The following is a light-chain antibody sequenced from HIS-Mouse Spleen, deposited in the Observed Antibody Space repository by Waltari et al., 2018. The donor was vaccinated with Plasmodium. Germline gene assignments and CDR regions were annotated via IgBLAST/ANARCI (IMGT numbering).Light chain of an antibody. Sequence: SYELTQPPSLSVSPGQTASITCPADHLWDTSACCDQQKPGQSPVLVIYQVGKRPSGIPERFSGSNSGNTATLTISGTQAMDEADYYCQAWDSSTAVFGGGTKLTVL. CDR1: HLWDTS. J-gene: IGLJ3*02. CDR2: QVG. V-gene: IGLV3-1*01. CDR3: QAWDSSTAV.